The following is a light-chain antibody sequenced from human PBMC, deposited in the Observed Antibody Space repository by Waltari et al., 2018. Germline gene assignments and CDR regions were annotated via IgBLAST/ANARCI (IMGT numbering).Light chain of an antibody. Sequence: QSALTQPASVSGSPGQSITISCTGTSSEVGTYNLVSWYQQHPGKAPKLKIYEVTNRPSGVSNRFSGSKSGNTASLTISGLQAEDEAEYYCCSFAGSSTYYVFGTGTKVTVL. CDR1: SSEVGTYNL. V-gene: IGLV2-23*02. CDR3: CSFAGSSTYYV. J-gene: IGLJ1*01. CDR2: EVT.